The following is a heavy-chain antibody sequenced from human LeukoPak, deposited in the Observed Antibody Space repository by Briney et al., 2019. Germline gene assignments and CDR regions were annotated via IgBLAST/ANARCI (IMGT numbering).Heavy chain of an antibody. CDR2: ISYDGSNK. D-gene: IGHD3-22*01. CDR1: GFTFSSHT. Sequence: GGSLRLSCAASGFTFSSHTIHWVRRAPGKGLEWVAVISYDGSNKYYADSVKGRFTISRDNSKNTLYLQMNSLRAEDTAVYYCARVAPASYDSSGYYYPGYWGQGTLVTVSS. J-gene: IGHJ4*02. CDR3: ARVAPASYDSSGYYYPGY. V-gene: IGHV3-30-3*01.